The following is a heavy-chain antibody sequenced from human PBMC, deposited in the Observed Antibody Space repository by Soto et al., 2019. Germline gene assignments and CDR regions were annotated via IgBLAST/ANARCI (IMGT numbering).Heavy chain of an antibody. Sequence: ASVKVSCKASGYTFTSYGISWMRQAPGQGLEWMGWISAYNGNTNYAQKLQGRVTMTTDTSTSTAYMELRSLRSDDTAVYYCARDRYCSSTSCYWYGNWFDPWGQGTLVTVSS. CDR3: ARDRYCSSTSCYWYGNWFDP. CDR2: ISAYNGNT. CDR1: GYTFTSYG. D-gene: IGHD2-2*01. J-gene: IGHJ5*02. V-gene: IGHV1-18*04.